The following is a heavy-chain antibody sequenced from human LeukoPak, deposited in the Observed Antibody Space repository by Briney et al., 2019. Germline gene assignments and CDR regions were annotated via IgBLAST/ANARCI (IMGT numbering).Heavy chain of an antibody. CDR1: GFTFSSYS. CDR2: ISSSSSYI. V-gene: IGHV3-21*01. CDR3: ARQIGSWPFTTYDY. J-gene: IGHJ4*02. Sequence: PGGSLRLSCAASGFTFSSYSMNWVRQAPGKGLGWVSSISSSSSYIYYADSVKGRFTISRDNAKNSLYLQMNSLRAEDTAVYYCARQIGSWPFTTYDYWGQGTLVTVSS. D-gene: IGHD6-13*01.